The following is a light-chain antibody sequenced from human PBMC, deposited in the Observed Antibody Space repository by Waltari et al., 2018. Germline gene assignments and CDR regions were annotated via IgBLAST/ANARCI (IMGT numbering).Light chain of an antibody. CDR2: GTS. CDR1: ENLNSSF. CDR3: HHYGSSPQT. Sequence: VLTQSPDTLSLSPGERVTLSCRASENLNSSFVAWYHQKPGQAPRLLISGTSRRATGIPDRFSGSGSGTDFTLTISRLEPEDFAVYYCHHYGSSPQTFGHGTKVEI. V-gene: IGKV3-20*01. J-gene: IGKJ1*01.